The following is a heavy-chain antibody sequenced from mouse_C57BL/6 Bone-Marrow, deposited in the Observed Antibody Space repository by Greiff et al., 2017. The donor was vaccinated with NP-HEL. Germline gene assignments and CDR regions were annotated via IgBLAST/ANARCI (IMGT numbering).Heavy chain of an antibody. CDR1: GFNIKNTY. CDR2: IDPANGNT. CDR3: ARPYYYGSSVYAMDY. Sequence: EVQGVESVAELVRPGASVKLSCTASGFNIKNTYMHWVKQRPEQGLEWIGRIDPANGNTKYAPKFQGKATITADTSSNTAYLQLSSLTSEDTAIYYCARPYYYGSSVYAMDYWGQGTSVTVSS. J-gene: IGHJ4*01. D-gene: IGHD1-1*01. V-gene: IGHV14-3*01.